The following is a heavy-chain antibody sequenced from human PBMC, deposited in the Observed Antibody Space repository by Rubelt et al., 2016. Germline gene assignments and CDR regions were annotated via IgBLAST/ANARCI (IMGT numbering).Heavy chain of an antibody. CDR1: GGSFSGYY. CDR2: KNHSGST. Sequence: QVQLQQWGAGLLKPSETLSLTCAVYGGSFSGYYWSWIRQPQGKGLEWIGEKNHSGSTNYNPSLKSRVNISGETSKNQFSLKLSFVTAADTAVYYCASISQWLVNWGQGTLVTVSS. CDR3: ASISQWLVN. V-gene: IGHV4-34*01. J-gene: IGHJ4*02. D-gene: IGHD6-19*01.